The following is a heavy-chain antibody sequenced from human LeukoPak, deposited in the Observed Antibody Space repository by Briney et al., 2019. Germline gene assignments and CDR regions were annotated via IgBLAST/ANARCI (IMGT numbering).Heavy chain of an antibody. CDR2: INPNSGGT. D-gene: IGHD2-15*01. Sequence: ASVKVSCKASGYTFTGYYVRWVRQAPGQGIEWMGWINPNSGGTNYAQKFQGRVTMTRDTSISTAYMELSRLRSDDTAVYYCAKEGGYCSSGTCYPWWFDPWGQGTLVTVSS. CDR1: GYTFTGYY. V-gene: IGHV1-2*02. J-gene: IGHJ5*02. CDR3: AKEGGYCSSGTCYPWWFDP.